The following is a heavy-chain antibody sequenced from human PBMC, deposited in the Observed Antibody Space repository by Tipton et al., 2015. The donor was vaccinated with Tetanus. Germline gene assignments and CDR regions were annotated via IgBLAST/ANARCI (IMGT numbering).Heavy chain of an antibody. Sequence: LRLSCTVSGDSIDGGFKNWGWIRQQPGKGLEWIGYIDYRGNTYYNPPLRRRVTFSFDTSENQFSLKLTSVTAADTAVYYCASDPALMGNFDYWGQGTLVTVSS. CDR1: GDSIDGGFKN. D-gene: IGHD5-24*01. CDR2: IDYRGNT. V-gene: IGHV4-31*02. CDR3: ASDPALMGNFDY. J-gene: IGHJ4*02.